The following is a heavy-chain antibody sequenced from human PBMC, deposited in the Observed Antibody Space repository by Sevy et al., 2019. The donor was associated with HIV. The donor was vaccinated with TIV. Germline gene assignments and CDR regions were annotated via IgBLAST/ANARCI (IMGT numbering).Heavy chain of an antibody. Sequence: GGSLRLSCAASGFTFSHHNMNWVRQAPGKGLEWISYISKRGTTTYFADSVRGRVTISRDHAKNSIFLEMHSLTDEDTAVYYCAREENRELGTIPLDSWGRGIQVTVSS. D-gene: IGHD7-27*01. V-gene: IGHV3-48*02. J-gene: IGHJ4*02. CDR1: GFTFSHHN. CDR2: ISKRGTTT. CDR3: AREENRELGTIPLDS.